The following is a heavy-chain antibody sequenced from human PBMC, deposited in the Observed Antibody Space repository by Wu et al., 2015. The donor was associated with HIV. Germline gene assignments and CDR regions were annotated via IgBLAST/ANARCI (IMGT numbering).Heavy chain of an antibody. CDR3: ATGWGLLTFFXT. CDR2: INPNSGDT. CDR1: GYTFTAYY. D-gene: IGHD2-15*01. J-gene: IGHJ4*01. V-gene: IGHV1-2*02. Sequence: QVHLVQSGAEVKKPGASVKVSCKASGYTFTAYYIHWVRQARGQGLEWMGWINPNSGDTNYAQNFQGRVTMTRDTSISTAYMELKSADTAVYYCATGWGLLTFFXTXDQG.